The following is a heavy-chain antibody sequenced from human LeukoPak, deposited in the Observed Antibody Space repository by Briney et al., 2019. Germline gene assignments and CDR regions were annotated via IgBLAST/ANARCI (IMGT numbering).Heavy chain of an antibody. CDR1: VGSISSYY. J-gene: IGHJ4*01. D-gene: IGHD3-3*02. V-gene: IGHV4-59*01. CDR2: IYYSGNT. Sequence: PSETLSLTCTVSVGSISSYYWICTRQPPGKGLEGVGDIYYSGNTNYNHNLKRRVTISVDTSKNQFYLKLSSVTAADTAVYYCATSSHFWSSXHDYWGXXXXVTVSS. CDR3: ATSSHFWSSXHDY.